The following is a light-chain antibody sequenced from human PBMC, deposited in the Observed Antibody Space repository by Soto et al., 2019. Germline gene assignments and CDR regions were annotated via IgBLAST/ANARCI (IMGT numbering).Light chain of an antibody. V-gene: IGLV1-51*01. CDR1: SSNIGNNY. J-gene: IGLJ2*01. CDR3: GSCDSSRTAVV. Sequence: QSVLTQPPSVSAAPGQKVTISCSGSSSNIGNNYVSWYQQFPGTAPKLLIYDNDQRPSGIPDRFSGSKSGTSATLGITGLQAGDEADYHGGSCDSSRTAVVFGGGTKLTVL. CDR2: DND.